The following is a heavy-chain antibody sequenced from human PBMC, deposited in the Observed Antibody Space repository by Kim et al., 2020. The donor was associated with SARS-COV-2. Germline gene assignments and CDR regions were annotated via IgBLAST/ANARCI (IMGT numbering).Heavy chain of an antibody. V-gene: IGHV5-51*01. CDR2: IYPGDSDT. CDR1: GYSFTSYW. J-gene: IGHJ4*02. D-gene: IGHD5-12*01. CDR3: ARHPRGYSGYEGPTYYFDF. Sequence: GESLKISCKGSGYSFTSYWIGWVRQMPGKGLEWMGIIYPGDSDTRYSPSFQGQVTISADKSISTAYLQWSSLKASDTAMYYCARHPRGYSGYEGPTYYFDFWGQGTLVTVSS.